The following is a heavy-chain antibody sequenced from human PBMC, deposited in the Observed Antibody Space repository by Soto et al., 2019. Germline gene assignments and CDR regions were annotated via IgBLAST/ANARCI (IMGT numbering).Heavy chain of an antibody. V-gene: IGHV2-5*02. D-gene: IGHD2-21*02. J-gene: IGHJ6*02. CDR2: IYWDDDK. CDR3: VQSRCGGDCLQSYSSHSYYGLDV. Sequence: QITLKESGPTLVKPTQTLTLTCTFPGFSFSSIGEGVGWIRQPPGKALEWLALIYWDDDKCYSPSLKSRLTITKDTSKNQVVLTMTNMDPVDTATYYCVQSRCGGDCLQSYSSHSYYGLDVWGQGTTVTVSS. CDR1: GFSFSSIGEG.